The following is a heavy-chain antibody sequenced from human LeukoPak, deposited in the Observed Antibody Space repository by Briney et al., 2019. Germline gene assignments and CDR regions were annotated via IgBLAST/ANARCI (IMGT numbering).Heavy chain of an antibody. CDR3: AKDIFRGFDGMDV. Sequence: PGGSLRLSCAASGFTFDDYAMHWVRQAPGKGLEWVSGISWNSGSIGYADSVKGRFTISRDNAKSSLYLQMHSLRAEDTALYYCAKDIFRGFDGMDVWGQGTTVTVPS. D-gene: IGHD3-10*01. V-gene: IGHV3-9*01. J-gene: IGHJ6*02. CDR2: ISWNSGSI. CDR1: GFTFDDYA.